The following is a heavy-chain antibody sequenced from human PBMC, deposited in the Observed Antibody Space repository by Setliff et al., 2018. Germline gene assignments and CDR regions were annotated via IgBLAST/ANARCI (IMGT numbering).Heavy chain of an antibody. CDR1: GGSFSSHY. D-gene: IGHD5-18*01. J-gene: IGHJ4*02. CDR2: IYYSGST. Sequence: PSETLSLTCAVYGGSFSSHYWSWIRQPPGKGLEWIGSIYYSGSTNYNPSLKSRVTISVDTSKNQFSLKLSSVTAADTAVYYCARDILLGRVPTAMVSETPGYWGQGTLVTVSS. V-gene: IGHV4-59*11. CDR3: ARDILLGRVPTAMVSETPGY.